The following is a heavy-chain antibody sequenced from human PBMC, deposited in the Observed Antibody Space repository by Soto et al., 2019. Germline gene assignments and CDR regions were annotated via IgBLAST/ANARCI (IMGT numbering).Heavy chain of an antibody. V-gene: IGHV3-21*01. CDR2: ISSSSSYI. CDR1: GFTFSSYS. Sequence: GGSLRLSCAASGFTFSSYSMNWVRQAPGKGLEWVSSISSSSSYIYYADSVKGRFTISRDNAKNSLYLQMNSLRAEDTAVYYCASAVLWFGELLGGYMDVWGKGTTVTVSS. J-gene: IGHJ6*03. D-gene: IGHD3-10*01. CDR3: ASAVLWFGELLGGYMDV.